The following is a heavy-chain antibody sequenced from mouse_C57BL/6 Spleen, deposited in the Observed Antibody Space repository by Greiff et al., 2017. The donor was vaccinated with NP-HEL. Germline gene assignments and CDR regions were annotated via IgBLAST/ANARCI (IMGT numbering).Heavy chain of an antibody. CDR1: GFTFSNYW. J-gene: IGHJ3*01. V-gene: IGHV6-3*01. Sequence: DVQLQESGGGLVQPGGSMKLSCVASGFTFSNYWMNWVRQSPEKGLEWVAQIRLKSDNYATHYSESVKGRFTISRDDSKSSVYLQMNNLRAEDTGIYYCTDPGSGFTYWGQGTLVTVSA. CDR3: TDPGSGFTY. D-gene: IGHD1-1*01. CDR2: IRLKSDNYAT.